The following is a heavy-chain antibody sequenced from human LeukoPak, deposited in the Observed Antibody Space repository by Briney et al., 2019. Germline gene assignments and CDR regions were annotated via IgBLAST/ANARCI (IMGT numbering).Heavy chain of an antibody. J-gene: IGHJ5*01. CDR3: ARDLWNFYDDSGYNRDFDS. CDR2: IGTYGGDT. V-gene: IGHV1-18*01. D-gene: IGHD3-22*01. Sequence: ASVKVSCKATSRISWVRQTPGQGLEWMGWIGTYGGDTYYAQKFQGRITVTTDTSTSTVYMELRNLRSDDTAVYYCARDLWNFYDDSGYNRDFDSWGQGTLVTVSS. CDR1: TSR.